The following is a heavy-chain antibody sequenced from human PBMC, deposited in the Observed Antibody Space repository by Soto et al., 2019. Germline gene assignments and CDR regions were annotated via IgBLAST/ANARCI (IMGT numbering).Heavy chain of an antibody. CDR3: ARGIKYYYDSSGYPVAFDY. Sequence: SETLSLTCTVSGGSISSGGYYWSWIRQHPGKGLEWIGYIYYSGSTYYNPSLKSRVTISVDTSKNQFSLKLSSVTAADTAVYNCARGIKYYYDSSGYPVAFDYWGQGTLVTVSS. D-gene: IGHD3-22*01. J-gene: IGHJ4*02. V-gene: IGHV4-31*03. CDR2: IYYSGST. CDR1: GGSISSGGYY.